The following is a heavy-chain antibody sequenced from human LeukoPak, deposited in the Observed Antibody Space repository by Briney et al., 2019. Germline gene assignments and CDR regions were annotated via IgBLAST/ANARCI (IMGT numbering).Heavy chain of an antibody. CDR3: ATLTVASSFDY. V-gene: IGHV3-48*03. J-gene: IGHJ4*02. CDR1: GFAFSVYE. Sequence: GGSLRLSCAASGFAFSVYEMYWVRQAPGKGLEWVSYISSSGGTRYYADSVKGRFTISRDNAKNSLYLQMNSLRAEDTAVYYCATLTVASSFDYRGQGTLVTVSS. D-gene: IGHD6-19*01. CDR2: ISSSGGTR.